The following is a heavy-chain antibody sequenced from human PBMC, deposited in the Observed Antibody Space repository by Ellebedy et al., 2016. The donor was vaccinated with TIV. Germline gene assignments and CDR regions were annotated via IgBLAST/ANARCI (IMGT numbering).Heavy chain of an antibody. CDR3: AKDIGPYYYGSGSDYGMDV. V-gene: IGHV3-9*01. D-gene: IGHD3-10*01. CDR2: ISWSGGRG. CDR1: GFTFEAYA. Sequence: GGSLRLSXAASGFTFEAYAMHWVRQAPGKGLEWVSGISWSGGRGGYADSVKGRFTISRDNAKNSLYLQRNSLRPDDTALYYCAKDIGPYYYGSGSDYGMDVWGQGTTVSVSS. J-gene: IGHJ6*02.